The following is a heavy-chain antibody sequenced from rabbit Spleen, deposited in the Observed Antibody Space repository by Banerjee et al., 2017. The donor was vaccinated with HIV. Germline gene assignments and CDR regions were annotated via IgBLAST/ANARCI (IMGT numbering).Heavy chain of an antibody. V-gene: IGHV1S45*01. CDR3: ARDAGASFSTYGMDL. Sequence: QEQLVESGGGLVQPGGSLTLTCKASGVSFSNKAVMCWVRQAPGKGLEWIACINAVTGKAVYASWAKGRFTFSKTSSTTVTLQMTSLTAADTATYFCARDAGASFSTYGMDLWGPGTLVTVS. D-gene: IGHD8-1*01. CDR2: INAVTGKA. CDR1: GVSFSNKAV. J-gene: IGHJ6*01.